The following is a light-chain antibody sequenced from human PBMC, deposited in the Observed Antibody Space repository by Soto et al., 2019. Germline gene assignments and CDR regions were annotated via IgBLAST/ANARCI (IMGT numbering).Light chain of an antibody. V-gene: IGKV3-15*01. CDR3: QCYKSWAPWT. CDR2: GAS. J-gene: IGKJ1*01. Sequence: EIVMTQSPATLSVSPGERATLSCRARQSISSNLAWYQEKPGQAPRLLIYGASTRATGIPARFSGSGSGTGYTLNSGRRPAEGFEVYDCQCYKSWAPWTFGQGTKVQIK. CDR1: QSISSN.